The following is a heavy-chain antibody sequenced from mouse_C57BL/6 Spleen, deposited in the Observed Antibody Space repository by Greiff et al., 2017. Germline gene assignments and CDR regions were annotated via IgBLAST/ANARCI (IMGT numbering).Heavy chain of an antibody. Sequence: QVQLQQSGPGLVQPSQSLSITCTVSGFSLTSYGVHWVRQSPGKGLEWLGVIWSGGSTDYHAAFISRLSISKDNSKSHVFFKMNSLQADDTAIYYCDRNDDDDGAWFAYWGQGTLVTVSA. CDR1: GFSLTSYG. D-gene: IGHD2-4*01. CDR2: IWSGGST. CDR3: DRNDDDDGAWFAY. V-gene: IGHV2-2*01. J-gene: IGHJ3*01.